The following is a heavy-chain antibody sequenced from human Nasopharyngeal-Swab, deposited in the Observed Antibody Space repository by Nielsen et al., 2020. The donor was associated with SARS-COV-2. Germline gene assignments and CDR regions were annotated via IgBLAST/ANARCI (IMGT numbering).Heavy chain of an antibody. Sequence: GESLKISCAASEFTFSNYWMNWVRQAPGKGLEWVAKIKQDGSEKYYVDSVKGRFTISRDNAKNSLYLQMDSLRAEDTAVYYCATAGGWYFDYWGQGTLVTVSS. CDR2: IKQDGSEK. D-gene: IGHD6-19*01. V-gene: IGHV3-7*03. J-gene: IGHJ4*02. CDR1: EFTFSNYW. CDR3: ATAGGWYFDY.